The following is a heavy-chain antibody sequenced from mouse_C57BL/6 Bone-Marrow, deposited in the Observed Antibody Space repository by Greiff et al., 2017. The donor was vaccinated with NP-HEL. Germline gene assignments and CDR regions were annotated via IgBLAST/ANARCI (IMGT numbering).Heavy chain of an antibody. CDR1: GYTFTSYW. J-gene: IGHJ1*03. V-gene: IGHV1-50*01. CDR3: ARLPTTVVATRYFDV. CDR2: IDPSDSYT. Sequence: QVQLQQPGAELVKPGASVKLSCKASGYTFTSYWMQWVKQRPGQGLEWIGEIDPSDSYTNYNQKFKGKATLTVDKASSTAYMQRSSLTSEDSAVYYCARLPTTVVATRYFDVWGTGTTVTVSS. D-gene: IGHD1-1*01.